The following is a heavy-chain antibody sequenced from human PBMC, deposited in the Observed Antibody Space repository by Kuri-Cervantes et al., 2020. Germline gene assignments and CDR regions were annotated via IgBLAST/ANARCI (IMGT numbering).Heavy chain of an antibody. CDR1: GFTFSSYA. V-gene: IGHV3-30-3*01. CDR3: AKDQVVYF. Sequence: GGSLRLSCAASGFTFSSYAMHWVRQAPGKGLEWVAVISYDGSNKYYADSVKGRFTISRDNSKNTLYLQMNSLRAEDTAVYYCAKDQVVYFWGQGTLVTVSS. J-gene: IGHJ1*01. D-gene: IGHD2-15*01. CDR2: ISYDGSNK.